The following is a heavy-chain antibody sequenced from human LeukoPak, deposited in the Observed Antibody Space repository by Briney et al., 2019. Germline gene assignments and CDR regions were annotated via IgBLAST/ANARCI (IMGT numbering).Heavy chain of an antibody. Sequence: SETLSLTCTVSGGSISSYYWSWIRQPPGKGLEWIGEINHSGSTNYNPSLKSRVTISVDTSKNQFSLKLSSVTAADTAVYYCARARFERWFDPWGQGTLVTVFS. D-gene: IGHD3-10*01. V-gene: IGHV4-34*01. CDR1: GGSISSYY. CDR3: ARARFERWFDP. CDR2: INHSGST. J-gene: IGHJ5*02.